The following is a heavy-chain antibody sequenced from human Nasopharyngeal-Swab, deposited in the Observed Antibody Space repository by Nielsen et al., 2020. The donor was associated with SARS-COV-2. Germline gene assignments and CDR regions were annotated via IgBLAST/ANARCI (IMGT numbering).Heavy chain of an antibody. CDR1: GYTFTGYY. J-gene: IGHJ3*02. V-gene: IGHV1-2*02. D-gene: IGHD2-2*01. CDR2: INPNSGGT. Sequence: AAVKVSCKASGYTFTGYYMHWVRQAPGQGREWMGWINPNSGGTNYAQKFQGRVTMTRDTSISTAYMELSRLRSDDTAVYYCARDPLGYCSSTSCYFDAFDIWGQGTMVTVSS. CDR3: ARDPLGYCSSTSCYFDAFDI.